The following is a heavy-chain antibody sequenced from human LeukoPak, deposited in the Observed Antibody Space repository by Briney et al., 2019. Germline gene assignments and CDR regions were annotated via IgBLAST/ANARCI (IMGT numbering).Heavy chain of an antibody. Sequence: PRGSLRLSCAASGXTFSSYAVSWVRQAPGKGLEWVSVIYSGGSTYYADSAKGRFTISRDNSKNTLYLQMDSLRAEDTAVYYCARGYISGRPPLAYWGQGTLVTVSS. D-gene: IGHD2-15*01. CDR1: GXTFSSYA. J-gene: IGHJ4*02. V-gene: IGHV3-66*01. CDR3: ARGYISGRPPLAY. CDR2: IYSGGST.